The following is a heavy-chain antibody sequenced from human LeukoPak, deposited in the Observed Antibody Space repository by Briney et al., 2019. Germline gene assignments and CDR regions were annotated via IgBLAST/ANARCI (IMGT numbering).Heavy chain of an antibody. CDR1: GFTFSGSA. CDR2: IRSKANSYAT. CDR3: TRPGYRGAFDI. Sequence: GGSLRLSCAASGFTFSGSAMRWVRQASGKGLEWVGRIRSKANSYATAYAASVKGRFTISRDDSKNTAYLQMNSLKTEDTAVYYCTRPGYRGAFDIWGQGTMVTVSS. J-gene: IGHJ3*02. D-gene: IGHD1-1*01. V-gene: IGHV3-73*01.